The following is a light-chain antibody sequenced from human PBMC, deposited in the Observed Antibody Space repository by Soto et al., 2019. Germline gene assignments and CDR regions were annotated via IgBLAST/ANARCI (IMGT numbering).Light chain of an antibody. Sequence: IPMTQSPSSLSASVGDRVTITCRASQSISSYLNWYQQKPGKAPKLLIYAASSLQSGVPSRFSGSGSGTDFTLTISSLQSEDFVVYYCQQYWYWPRTFGQGTKVDIK. CDR3: QQYWYWPRT. J-gene: IGKJ1*01. CDR1: QSISSY. V-gene: IGKV1-39*01. CDR2: AAS.